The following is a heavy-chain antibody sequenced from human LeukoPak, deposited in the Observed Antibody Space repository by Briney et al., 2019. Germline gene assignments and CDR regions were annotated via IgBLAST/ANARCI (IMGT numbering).Heavy chain of an antibody. CDR1: GYTFTSYG. J-gene: IGHJ6*03. D-gene: IGHD2-2*02. CDR2: ISAYNGNT. V-gene: IGHV1-18*01. CDR3: ARVIVVVPAAIRHYYYYYMDV. Sequence: GASVKVSCKASGYTFTSYGISWVRQAPGHGLEWMGWISAYNGNTNYAQKLQGRVTMTTDTSTSTAYMELRSLRSDDTAVDYCARVIVVVPAAIRHYYYYYMDVWGKGTTVTVSS.